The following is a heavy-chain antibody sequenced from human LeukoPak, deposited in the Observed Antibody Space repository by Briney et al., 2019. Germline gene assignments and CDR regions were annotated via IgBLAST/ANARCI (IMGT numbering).Heavy chain of an antibody. CDR2: TYYRSKWYN. V-gene: IGHV6-1*01. D-gene: IGHD1-26*01. Sequence: SQTLSLTCAISGDSFSSNSAAWHWVRQSPSRGLEWLGRTYYRSKWYNDYAVSVKSRVTINPDTSKNQFSLQVNSVTPEDTAVYYCARAEWELLAFDYWGQGTLVTVSS. J-gene: IGHJ4*02. CDR1: GDSFSSNSAA. CDR3: ARAEWELLAFDY.